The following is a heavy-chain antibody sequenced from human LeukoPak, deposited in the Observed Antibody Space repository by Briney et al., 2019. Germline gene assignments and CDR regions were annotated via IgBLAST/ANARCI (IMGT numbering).Heavy chain of an antibody. CDR2: ISGSGGST. V-gene: IGHV3-23*01. CDR1: GFTFSCYA. Sequence: GGSLRLSCAASGFTFSCYAMSWVRQAPGKGLEWVSAISGSGGSTYYADSVKGRFTISRDNSKNTLYLQMNSLRAEDTAVYYCAKEGGSSWYSYYYYMDVWGKGTTVTVSS. D-gene: IGHD6-13*01. CDR3: AKEGGSSWYSYYYYMDV. J-gene: IGHJ6*03.